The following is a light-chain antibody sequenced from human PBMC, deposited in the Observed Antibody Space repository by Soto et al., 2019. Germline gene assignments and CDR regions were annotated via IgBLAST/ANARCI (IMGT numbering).Light chain of an antibody. Sequence: QSALTQPPSASGSPGQSVTISCTGTSSDVGGYNYVSWYQQHPGKAPKLMIYEVSKRPSGVPDRFSGSKSGNTASLTVSGLQAEVEADYYCSSYAGSNSVVFGGGTKVTVL. CDR2: EVS. CDR3: SSYAGSNSVV. J-gene: IGLJ2*01. CDR1: SSDVGGYNY. V-gene: IGLV2-8*01.